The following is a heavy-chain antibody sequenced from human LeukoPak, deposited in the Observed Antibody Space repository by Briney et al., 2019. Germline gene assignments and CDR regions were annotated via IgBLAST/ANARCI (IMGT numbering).Heavy chain of an antibody. CDR2: ISSSSSYM. D-gene: IGHD3-16*01. J-gene: IGHJ3*02. V-gene: IGHV3-21*01. CDR3: ARDRGIEDAFDI. CDR1: GFTFSSYA. Sequence: GGSLRLSCAASGFTFSSYAMSWVRQAPGKGLEWVASISSSSSYMYYADSLRGRFTVSRDNAKKSLYLQMNNLRAEDTAVYYCARDRGIEDAFDIWGQGTMVTVSS.